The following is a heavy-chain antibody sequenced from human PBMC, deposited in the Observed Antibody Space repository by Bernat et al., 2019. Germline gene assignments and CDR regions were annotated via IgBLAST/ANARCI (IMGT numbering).Heavy chain of an antibody. Sequence: QVQLVESGGGVVQPGGSLRLSCAASGFTFSSYGMHWVRQAPGKGLEWVAFIRYDGNKIYYRDSVKGRFTISRDNSKNTLYLQMDSLRAEDTAVYYCARSNPADYWGRGTLVTVSS. CDR3: ARSNPADY. D-gene: IGHD6-13*01. V-gene: IGHV3-30*02. J-gene: IGHJ4*02. CDR2: IRYDGNKI. CDR1: GFTFSSYG.